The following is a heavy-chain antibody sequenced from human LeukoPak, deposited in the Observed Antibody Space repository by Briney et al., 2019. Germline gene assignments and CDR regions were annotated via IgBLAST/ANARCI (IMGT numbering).Heavy chain of an antibody. CDR3: AGEDDRLHLGYFDY. CDR1: GGSISSYY. V-gene: IGHV4-59*01. CDR2: IYYSGST. J-gene: IGHJ4*02. Sequence: SETLSLTCTVSGGSISSYYWSWIRQPPGKGLEWIGYIYYSGSTNYNPSLKSRVTISVDTSKNQFSLKLSSVTAADTAVYYCAGEDDRLHLGYFDYWGQGTLVTVSS. D-gene: IGHD4-11*01.